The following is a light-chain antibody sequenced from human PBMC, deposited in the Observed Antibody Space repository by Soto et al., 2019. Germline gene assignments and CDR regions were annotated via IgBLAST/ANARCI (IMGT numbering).Light chain of an antibody. J-gene: IGKJ1*01. CDR1: QSLVHSDGNTY. CDR3: IQGTQSPWT. CDR2: KIS. Sequence: DIVMTQTPLSSPVTLGQPASFSCRSSQSLVHSDGNTYLSWLQQRPGQPPRRLIYKISARFSGVTDRCSGSGAETDFTLTISRVEDEDVGFYYFIQGTQSPWTFGQGTKVEIK. V-gene: IGKV2-24*01.